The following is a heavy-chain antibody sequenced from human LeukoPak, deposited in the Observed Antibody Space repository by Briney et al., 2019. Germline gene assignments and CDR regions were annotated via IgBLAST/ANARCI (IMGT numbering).Heavy chain of an antibody. D-gene: IGHD3-16*01. V-gene: IGHV4-59*01. CDR3: TRGAGWLIDY. J-gene: IGHJ4*02. CDR1: GGSISSNY. CDR2: MYYSGST. Sequence: SETLSLTCTVSGGSISSNYWNWIRQPPGKALEGIGYMYYSGSTNYNPSLKSRVTISADTSKNQFSLKLNSLTTADTAVYYCTRGAGWLIDYWGQGILVTVSS.